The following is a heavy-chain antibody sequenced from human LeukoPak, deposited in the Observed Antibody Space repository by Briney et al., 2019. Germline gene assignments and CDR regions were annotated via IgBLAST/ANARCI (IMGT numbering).Heavy chain of an antibody. CDR3: ARGAGSGYYSIDY. Sequence: SETLSLTCAVYGGSFSGYYWSWIRQPPGKGLEWIGEINHSGSTNYNPSLKSRVTISVDTSKNQFSLKLSSVTAADTAVYYCARGAGSGYYSIDYWGQGTLVTVSS. V-gene: IGHV4-34*01. J-gene: IGHJ4*02. CDR1: GGSFSGYY. CDR2: INHSGST. D-gene: IGHD3-3*01.